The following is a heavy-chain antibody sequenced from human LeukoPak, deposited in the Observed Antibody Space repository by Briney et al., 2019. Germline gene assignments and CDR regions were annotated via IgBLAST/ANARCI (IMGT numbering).Heavy chain of an antibody. V-gene: IGHV3-23*01. CDR3: ANNKQPRDYYYYGMDV. J-gene: IGHJ6*02. CDR1: GFTFGSFA. Sequence: GGSLRLSCEASGFTFGSFAMYWVRQAPGKGLDWIAGIFGSGGSPHYADSVKGRFTISRDNSKNTLYLQMNSLRAEDTAVYYCANNKQPRDYYYYGMDVWGQGTTVTVSS. CDR2: IFGSGGSP. D-gene: IGHD1/OR15-1a*01.